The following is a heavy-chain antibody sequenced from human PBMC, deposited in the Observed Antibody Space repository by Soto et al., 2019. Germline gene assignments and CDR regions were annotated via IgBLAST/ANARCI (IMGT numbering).Heavy chain of an antibody. V-gene: IGHV3-23*01. D-gene: IGHD2-15*01. CDR1: GFTFSSYA. Sequence: GGSLRLSCAASGFTFSSYAMSWVRQAPGKGLEWVSAISGSGGSTYYADSVKGRFTISRDNSKHTLYLQMNSLRAEDTAVYYCAKSIGVAVVTPYYFDYWGQGTLVTVSS. J-gene: IGHJ4*02. CDR2: ISGSGGST. CDR3: AKSIGVAVVTPYYFDY.